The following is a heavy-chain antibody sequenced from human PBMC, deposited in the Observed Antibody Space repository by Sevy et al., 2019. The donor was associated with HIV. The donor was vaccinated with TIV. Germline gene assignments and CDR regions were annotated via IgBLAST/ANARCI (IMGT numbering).Heavy chain of an antibody. CDR2: ISSSGRST. J-gene: IGHJ6*02. CDR3: AKGYCSGGSCPRDYYYYGMDV. V-gene: IGHV3-23*01. Sequence: GGSLRLSCAASGFTFSSYAMNWVRQAPGKGLEWVSSISSSGRSTYYADSVEGRFTISRDNSENTLYQQMNSLRADDTAVYYCAKGYCSGGSCPRDYYYYGMDVWGQGTTVTVSS. CDR1: GFTFSSYA. D-gene: IGHD2-15*01.